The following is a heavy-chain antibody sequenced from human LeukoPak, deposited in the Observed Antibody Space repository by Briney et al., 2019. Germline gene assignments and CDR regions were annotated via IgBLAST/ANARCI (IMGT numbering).Heavy chain of an antibody. CDR2: ITKYDGRL. Sequence: GGSLRLSCAVSGFGVHTFAMSWVRQAPGKGLEWLASITKYDGRLYYADSVRGRFTISRDTSQNELYLQMNSLRAEDTAVYYCATMGGGSYLDYWGQGTLVTVSS. CDR1: GFGVHTFA. V-gene: IGHV3-21*06. J-gene: IGHJ4*02. D-gene: IGHD1-26*01. CDR3: ATMGGGSYLDY.